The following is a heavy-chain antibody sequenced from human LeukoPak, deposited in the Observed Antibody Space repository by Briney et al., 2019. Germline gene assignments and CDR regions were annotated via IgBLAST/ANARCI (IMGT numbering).Heavy chain of an antibody. Sequence: SETLSLTCTVSGGSISSYYWSWLRQPPGKGLEWIGYIYYSGSTNYNPSLKSRVTISVDTSKNQFSLKLSSVTAADTAVYYCARDVVRGIVGATKDYYYYMDVWGKGTTVTVSS. CDR3: ARDVVRGIVGATKDYYYYMDV. CDR1: GGSISSYY. CDR2: IYYSGST. J-gene: IGHJ6*03. V-gene: IGHV4-59*01. D-gene: IGHD1-26*01.